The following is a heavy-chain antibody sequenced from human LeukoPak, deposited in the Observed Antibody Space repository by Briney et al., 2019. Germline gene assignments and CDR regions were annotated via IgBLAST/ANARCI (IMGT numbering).Heavy chain of an antibody. D-gene: IGHD6-19*01. V-gene: IGHV3-48*02. CDR2: ISSSSTII. J-gene: IGHJ4*02. CDR3: ARWFTSGRGFFDY. CDR1: GFTFSHYS. Sequence: GGSLRLSCAASGFTFSHYSMNWVRQAPGKGLEWVSYISSSSTIIYYADSVKGRFTISRDNAKNSLYLQMNSLRDEDTAVYYCARWFTSGRGFFDYWGQGVLVTVSS.